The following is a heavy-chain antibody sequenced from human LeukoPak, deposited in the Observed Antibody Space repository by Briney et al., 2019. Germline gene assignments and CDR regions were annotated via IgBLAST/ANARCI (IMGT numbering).Heavy chain of an antibody. CDR3: ARRRPSGSPDY. CDR1: GYSISSGYY. D-gene: IGHD1-26*01. Sequence: SETLSLTCTVSGYSISSGYYWGWIRQPPGKGLEWIGGIYHSGSTNYNPSLKSRVTISVDTSKNQFSLKLSSVTAADTAVYYCARRRPSGSPDYWGQGTLVTVSS. J-gene: IGHJ4*02. CDR2: IYHSGST. V-gene: IGHV4-38-2*02.